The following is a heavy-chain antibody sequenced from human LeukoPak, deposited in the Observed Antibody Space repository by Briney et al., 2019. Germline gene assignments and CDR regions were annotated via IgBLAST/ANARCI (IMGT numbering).Heavy chain of an antibody. CDR1: GFTFSAYW. CDR2: INSDGSST. D-gene: IGHD3-22*01. Sequence: PGGSLRLSCAASGFTFSAYWVHWVRQAPGKGLVWVSRINSDGSSTSYADSVKGRFTISRDNAKNTLYLQMNSLRAEDTAVYYCTSKTTDYYDSSGVGGYWGQGTLVTVSP. V-gene: IGHV3-74*01. CDR3: TSKTTDYYDSSGVGGY. J-gene: IGHJ4*02.